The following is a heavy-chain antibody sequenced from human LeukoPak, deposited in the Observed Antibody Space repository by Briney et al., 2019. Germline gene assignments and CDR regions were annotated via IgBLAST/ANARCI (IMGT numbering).Heavy chain of an antibody. CDR3: ARHRLAYSSPGFFDD. CDR2: IYYSGST. Sequence: PSETLSLTCAVYGGSFSGYYWGWIRQPPGKGLEWIGSIYYSGSTYYNPSLKSRVTISVDTSKNQFSLKLSSVTAADTAVYYCARHRLAYSSPGFFDDWGQGTLVTVSS. CDR1: GGSFSGYY. J-gene: IGHJ4*02. V-gene: IGHV4-39*01. D-gene: IGHD6-19*01.